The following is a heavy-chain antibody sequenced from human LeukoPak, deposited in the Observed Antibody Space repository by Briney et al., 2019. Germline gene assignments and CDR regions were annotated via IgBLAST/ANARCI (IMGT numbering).Heavy chain of an antibody. J-gene: IGHJ4*02. Sequence: GESLKISCKGSGYSFTTYWVTWVRQMPGKGLEWMGIICPGDSDTRYSPSFQGQVTISADKSISTAYLQWSSLKASDTAMYYCARCHIAVAGTYFDYWGQGTLVTVSS. CDR2: ICPGDSDT. D-gene: IGHD6-19*01. CDR3: ARCHIAVAGTYFDY. CDR1: GYSFTTYW. V-gene: IGHV5-51*01.